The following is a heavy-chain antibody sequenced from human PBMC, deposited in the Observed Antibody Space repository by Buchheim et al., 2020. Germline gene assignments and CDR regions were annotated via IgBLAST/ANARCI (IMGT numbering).Heavy chain of an antibody. D-gene: IGHD2-15*01. Sequence: QVQLQESGPGLVKPSQTLSLTCTVSGGSISSGDYYWSWVRQPPGKGLEGFGYIYHSGSTYYNPSLKSPATISVDTSTNPFSLKVNSVIAADTAVYYCARLSCAGGTCSFDYWGQGTL. CDR1: GGSISSGDYY. V-gene: IGHV4-30-4*01. J-gene: IGHJ4*02. CDR2: IYHSGST. CDR3: ARLSCAGGTCSFDY.